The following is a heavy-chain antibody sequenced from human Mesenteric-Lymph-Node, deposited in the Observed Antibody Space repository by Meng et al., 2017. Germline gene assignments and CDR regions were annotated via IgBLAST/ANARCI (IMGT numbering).Heavy chain of an antibody. Sequence: SETLSLTCTVSGGSISSSSYYWGWIRQPPGKGLEWIGEINHSGSTNYNPSLKSRVTISVDTSKNQFSLKLSSVTAADTAVYYCAVDRFGELFVLDYWGQGTLVTVSS. D-gene: IGHD3-10*01. J-gene: IGHJ4*02. CDR2: INHSGST. CDR3: AVDRFGELFVLDY. V-gene: IGHV4-39*07. CDR1: GGSISSSSYY.